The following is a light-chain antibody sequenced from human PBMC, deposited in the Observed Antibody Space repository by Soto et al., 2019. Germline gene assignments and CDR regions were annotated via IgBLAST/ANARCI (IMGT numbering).Light chain of an antibody. CDR2: EVN. CDR3: SSYAGTNARV. V-gene: IGLV2-8*01. CDR1: SNDVGGYNY. Sequence: QSALTQPPSASGSPGQSVTISCTGTSNDVGGYNYVSWYQQHPGKAPKLMIFEVNRRPSGVPDRFSGSKSGNTASLTVSGLQAEDEADYYCSSYAGTNARVFGRGTKLTVL. J-gene: IGLJ3*02.